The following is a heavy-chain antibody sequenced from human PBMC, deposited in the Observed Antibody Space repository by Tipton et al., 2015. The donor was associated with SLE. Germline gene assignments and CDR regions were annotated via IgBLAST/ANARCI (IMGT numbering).Heavy chain of an antibody. V-gene: IGHV4-39*07. D-gene: IGHD3-3*01. CDR1: GGSISSSSYY. CDR3: ARVLRTIFGVAPGWFDP. J-gene: IGHJ5*02. CDR2: IYYSGST. Sequence: GLVKPSETLSLTCTVSGGSISSSSYYWGWIRQPPGKGLEWIGSIYYSGSTYYNPSLKSRVTISVDTSKNQFSLKLSSVTAADTAVYYCARVLRTIFGVAPGWFDPWGQGPLVTVSS.